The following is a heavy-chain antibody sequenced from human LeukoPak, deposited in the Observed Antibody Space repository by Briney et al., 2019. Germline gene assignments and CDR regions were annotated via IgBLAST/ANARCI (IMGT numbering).Heavy chain of an antibody. CDR2: INSAGSST. CDR3: AKRGVAAGRQYYIDY. V-gene: IGHV3-74*01. CDR1: GFTFNKYW. J-gene: IGHJ4*02. D-gene: IGHD6-13*01. Sequence: GGSLRLSCAASGFTFNKYWMHWVRQAPGKGLVWVSQINSAGSSTSYADSVKGRFTISRDNANNALYLQVNSLRAEDTAVYYCAKRGVAAGRQYYIDYWGQGTLVTVSS.